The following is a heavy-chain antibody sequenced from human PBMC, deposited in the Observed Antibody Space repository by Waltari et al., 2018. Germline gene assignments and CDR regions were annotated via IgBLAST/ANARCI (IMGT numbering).Heavy chain of an antibody. D-gene: IGHD5-18*01. Sequence: QVQLVQSGAEVKKPAASVKVSCKVSGYTLTELPMHWVRQAPGKGLEWMGGFDPEDGETIYAQKFQGRVTMTEDTSTDTAYMELSSLRSEDTAVYYCATTLGGYSLRNYFDYWGQGTLVTVSS. CDR1: GYTLTELP. V-gene: IGHV1-24*01. CDR3: ATTLGGYSLRNYFDY. CDR2: FDPEDGET. J-gene: IGHJ4*02.